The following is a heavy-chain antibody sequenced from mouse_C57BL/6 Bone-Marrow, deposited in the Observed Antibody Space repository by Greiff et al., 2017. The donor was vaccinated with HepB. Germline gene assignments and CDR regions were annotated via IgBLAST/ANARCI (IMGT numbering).Heavy chain of an antibody. CDR3: TMDITTVVATDYYAMDY. J-gene: IGHJ4*01. CDR2: IDPENGDT. Sequence: EVQLQQSGAELVRPGASVKLSCTASGFNIKDDYMHWVKQRPEQGLEWIGWIDPENGDTEYASKFQGKATITADTSSNTAYLQLSSLTSEDTAVYYCTMDITTVVATDYYAMDYWGQGTSVTVSS. D-gene: IGHD1-1*01. V-gene: IGHV14-4*01. CDR1: GFNIKDDY.